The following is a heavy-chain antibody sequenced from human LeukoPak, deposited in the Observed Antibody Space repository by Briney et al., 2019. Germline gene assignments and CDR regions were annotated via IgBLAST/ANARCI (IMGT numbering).Heavy chain of an antibody. CDR3: ARGRHRRTGRHNWFDP. Sequence: PSETLSLTCTVSGGSINPYYLSWIRLPAGKGLEWIGRIYSSGSTNYNPSLKSRVTMSVDTSKNQISLRVTSVTAADTAVYFCARGRHRRTGRHNWFDPWGQGTLVTVSS. V-gene: IGHV4-4*07. D-gene: IGHD3/OR15-3a*01. CDR1: GGSINPYY. J-gene: IGHJ5*02. CDR2: IYSSGST.